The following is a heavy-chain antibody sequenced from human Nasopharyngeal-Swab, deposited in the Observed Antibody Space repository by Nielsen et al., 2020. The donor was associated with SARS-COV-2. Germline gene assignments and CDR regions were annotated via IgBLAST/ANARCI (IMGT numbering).Heavy chain of an antibody. D-gene: IGHD7-27*01. V-gene: IGHV1-46*01. J-gene: IGHJ4*02. Sequence: ASVKVSCKASGYTFISYYIHWVRQAPGEGLEWMGVISTNGGGARYAQKFQGRVTMTSDASTSTVYMELSSLGSEDTAVYYCARDRANWDFDYWGQGTLVTVSS. CDR2: ISTNGGGA. CDR3: ARDRANWDFDY. CDR1: GYTFISYY.